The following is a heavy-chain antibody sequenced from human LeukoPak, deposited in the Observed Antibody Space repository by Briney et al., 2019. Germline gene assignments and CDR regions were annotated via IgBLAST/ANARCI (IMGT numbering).Heavy chain of an antibody. J-gene: IGHJ6*02. D-gene: IGHD2-2*01. Sequence: GGSLRLSCAASGFRFTDYSMSWVRQAPGKWLEWVAGLGRSGEYKYYADSVKGRFTISRDNSKDTVSLQMSSLRAEDSAIYFCVKDRPCETCMPMDAWGQGTTVTVSS. CDR3: VKDRPCETCMPMDA. CDR1: GFRFTDYS. V-gene: IGHV3-23*01. CDR2: LGRSGEYK.